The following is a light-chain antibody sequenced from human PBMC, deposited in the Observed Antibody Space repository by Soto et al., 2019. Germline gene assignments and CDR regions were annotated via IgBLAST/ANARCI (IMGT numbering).Light chain of an antibody. CDR1: QSVSNF. Sequence: EIVLTQSPATLSLSPGERATLSCRASQSVSNFFAGYQQKPGQAPRLIMYDVSNRTTGIPARFSGSGSVTDFTLTISSLEPDVFGVYYCQRRSHWPTVGGGTKVEI. J-gene: IGKJ4*01. CDR2: DVS. CDR3: QRRSHWPT. V-gene: IGKV3-11*01.